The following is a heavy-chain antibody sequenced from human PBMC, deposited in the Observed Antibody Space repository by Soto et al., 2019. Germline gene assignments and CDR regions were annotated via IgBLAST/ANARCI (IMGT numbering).Heavy chain of an antibody. CDR3: ATHSGRYAH. Sequence: LRLSCATSGFTFSSNEMDWVRQAPGKGLEWVSYISSSGTSIYYADSVKGRFTISRDNAKNSLYLHMNSLRAEDTAVYYCATHSGRYAHWGQGTLVTVSS. D-gene: IGHD6-19*01. CDR1: GFTFSSNE. CDR2: ISSSGTSI. V-gene: IGHV3-48*03. J-gene: IGHJ5*02.